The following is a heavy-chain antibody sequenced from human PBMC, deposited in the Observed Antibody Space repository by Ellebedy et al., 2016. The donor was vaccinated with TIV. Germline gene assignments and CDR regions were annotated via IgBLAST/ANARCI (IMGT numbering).Heavy chain of an antibody. CDR3: ARRKVRSGPAFDY. V-gene: IGHV4-59*08. Sequence: MPSETLSLTCTVSGASISSYSWAWIRQPPGMGLDYIGYFSYTGSTNYSPSLNSRVSISVDTSTNQFSLKLHSVTAADTAVYYCARRKVRSGPAFDYWGQGTLVTVSS. D-gene: IGHD3-10*01. CDR2: FSYTGST. CDR1: GASISSYS. J-gene: IGHJ4*02.